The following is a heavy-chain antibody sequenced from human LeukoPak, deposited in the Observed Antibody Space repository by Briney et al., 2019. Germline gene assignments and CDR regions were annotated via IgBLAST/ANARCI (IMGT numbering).Heavy chain of an antibody. CDR2: ISGSGGST. CDR3: AKEPYSSSSPYYFDY. D-gene: IGHD6-6*01. CDR1: GFTFSSYA. V-gene: IGHV3-23*01. Sequence: GGSLRLSCTASGFTFSSYAMSWVRQAPGKGLEWVSAISGSGGSTYYADSVKGRFTISRDNSKNALYLQMNSLRAEDTAVYYCAKEPYSSSSPYYFDYWGQGTLVTVSS. J-gene: IGHJ4*02.